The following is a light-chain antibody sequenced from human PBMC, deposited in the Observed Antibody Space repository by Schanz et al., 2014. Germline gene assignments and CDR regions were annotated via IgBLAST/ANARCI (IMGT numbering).Light chain of an antibody. CDR1: QSLLHTNGYSY. CDR2: LGS. J-gene: IGKJ3*01. Sequence: DIVMTQTPLSLSVTPGQPASISCKSSQSLLHTNGYSYLAWYLQKPGQSPQLLIYLGSNRASGVPDRFSGSGSGTDFTLKISRVEAEDVGVYYCMQALQTPFTFGPGTKVDIK. V-gene: IGKV2-28*01. CDR3: MQALQTPFT.